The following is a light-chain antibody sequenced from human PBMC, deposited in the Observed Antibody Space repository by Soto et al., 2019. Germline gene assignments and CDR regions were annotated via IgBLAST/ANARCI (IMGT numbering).Light chain of an antibody. CDR3: QSYDVRLRVI. J-gene: IGLJ2*01. CDR2: GNT. Sequence: QSVLTQPPSVSGAPGQRVTFSCAGTNSNIGAGYDVHWYQHLPGRPPKLLIYGNTNRPSGVPDRFSASKSGASASLAITGLQAEDEADYYCQSYDVRLRVIFGGGTQLTVL. V-gene: IGLV1-40*01. CDR1: NSNIGAGYD.